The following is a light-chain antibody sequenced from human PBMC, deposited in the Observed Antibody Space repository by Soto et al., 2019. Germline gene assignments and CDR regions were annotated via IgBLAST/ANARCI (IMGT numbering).Light chain of an antibody. CDR2: DVS. V-gene: IGLV2-14*01. Sequence: QSVLTQPASVSGSPGQSITISCTGTSSDVGGYNYVSWYQQHPGKAPKLMIYDVSNRPSGVSNRFSGSKSGNTASLTISGLQAEDEADYYCSSYTSSCTVVFGGGTKLTVL. J-gene: IGLJ2*01. CDR1: SSDVGGYNY. CDR3: SSYTSSCTVV.